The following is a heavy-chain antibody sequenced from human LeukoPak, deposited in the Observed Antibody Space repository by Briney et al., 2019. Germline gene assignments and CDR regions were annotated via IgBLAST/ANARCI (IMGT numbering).Heavy chain of an antibody. D-gene: IGHD2-15*01. Sequence: SETLSLTCTVSGGSISSSSYYWGWIRQPPGKGLEWIGSIYYSGSTYYNPSLKSRVTISVDTSKNQFSLKLSSVTAADTAVYYCAKRRILYSDFDYWGQGTLATVSS. CDR3: AKRRILYSDFDY. J-gene: IGHJ4*02. CDR2: IYYSGST. CDR1: GGSISSSSYY. V-gene: IGHV4-39*01.